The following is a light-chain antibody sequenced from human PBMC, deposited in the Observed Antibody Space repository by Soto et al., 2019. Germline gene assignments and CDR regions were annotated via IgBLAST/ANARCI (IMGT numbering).Light chain of an antibody. CDR2: DVS. CDR3: SSYTSSLVV. V-gene: IGLV2-14*01. J-gene: IGLJ2*01. CDR1: SSDVGGYNY. Sequence: QSALTQPASVSGSPGQSITISCTGTSSDVGGYNYVSWYQQHPGKAPKLMIYDVSNRPSGVSNRFSGSKSGNTASLTISGLQAEDEADYYCSSYTSSLVVFGGGTQLTVL.